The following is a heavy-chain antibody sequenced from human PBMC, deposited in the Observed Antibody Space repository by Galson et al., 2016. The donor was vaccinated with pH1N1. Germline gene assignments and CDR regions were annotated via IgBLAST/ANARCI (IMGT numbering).Heavy chain of an antibody. D-gene: IGHD5-18*01. CDR1: GSIFSSYW. CDR2: INFDGTKT. Sequence: SLRLSCAGSGSIFSSYWMHWVRQVPGKGLVWVSHINFDGTKTNYAGSVKGRFTIPRDTAKNSLYLQMDSLRLDDTAVYFCARDLGYAYGFYYYYYMDVWGKGTTVTVSS. J-gene: IGHJ6*03. CDR3: ARDLGYAYGFYYYYYMDV. V-gene: IGHV3-74*01.